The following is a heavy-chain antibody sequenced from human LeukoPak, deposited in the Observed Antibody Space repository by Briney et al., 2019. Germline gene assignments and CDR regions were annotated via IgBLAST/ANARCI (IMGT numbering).Heavy chain of an antibody. CDR3: VRGIGVAGDY. V-gene: IGHV1-8*01. CDR2: MSPNSGNT. D-gene: IGHD6-19*01. Sequence: ASVKVSFKASVYTFTSFDINWMRQATGQGREWMGWMSPNSGNTGYAQKFQGRVTMTTNTSISTAYMELSSLRSEDTAMYYCVRGIGVAGDYWGQGTLVTVSS. CDR1: VYTFTSFD. J-gene: IGHJ4*02.